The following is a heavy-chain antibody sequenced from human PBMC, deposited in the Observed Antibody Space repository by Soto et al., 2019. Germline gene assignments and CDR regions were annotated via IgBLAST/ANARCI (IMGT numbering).Heavy chain of an antibody. CDR2: INANNGFT. J-gene: IGHJ4*02. Sequence: QVQLVQSGAEVKKRGASVKVSCKTSGYTFTDYYIHWVRQAPGQGLEWVGWINANNGFTDYAQKFQDRFTMTRDTSINTAYMEVNSLRSDDTALYFCARDHRTGSYSVWGQGTLVTVSS. CDR3: ARDHRTGSYSV. CDR1: GYTFTDYY. D-gene: IGHD1-26*01. V-gene: IGHV1-2*02.